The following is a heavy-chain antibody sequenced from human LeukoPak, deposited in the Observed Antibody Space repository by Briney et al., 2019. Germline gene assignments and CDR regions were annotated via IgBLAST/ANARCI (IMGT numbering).Heavy chain of an antibody. V-gene: IGHV1-18*01. D-gene: IGHD3-3*01. CDR1: GYTFTSYG. J-gene: IGHJ6*02. CDR3: AGDPRFLEWSPRANYYYYGMDV. Sequence: ASVKVSCKASGYTFTSYGISWVRQAPGQGLEWMGWISAYNGNTNYAQKLQGRVTMTTDTSTSTAYMELRSLRSDDTAVYYCAGDPRFLEWSPRANYYYYGMDVWGQGTTVTVSS. CDR2: ISAYNGNT.